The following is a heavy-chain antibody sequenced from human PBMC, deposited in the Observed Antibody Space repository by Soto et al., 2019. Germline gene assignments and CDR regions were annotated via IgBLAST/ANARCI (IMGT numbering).Heavy chain of an antibody. Sequence: NPSETLSLTCTVSGGSISSYYWSWIRQPAGKGLEWIGRIYTSGSTNYNPSLKSRVTMSVDTSKNQFSLKLSSVTAADTAVYYCARERGSTWMVNGMDVWGQGTTVTVSS. CDR1: GGSISSYY. CDR2: IYTSGST. V-gene: IGHV4-4*07. D-gene: IGHD5-18*01. CDR3: ARERGSTWMVNGMDV. J-gene: IGHJ6*02.